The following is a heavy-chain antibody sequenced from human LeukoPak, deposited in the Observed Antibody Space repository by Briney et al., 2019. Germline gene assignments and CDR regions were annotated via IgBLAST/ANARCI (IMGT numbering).Heavy chain of an antibody. CDR2: IYYSGST. Sequence: SETLSLTCTVSGGSISSGGYYWSWIRQPPGKGLEWIGYIYYSGSTNYNPSLKSRVTISVDTSKNQFSLKLSSVTAADTAVYYCAGSPVDTAMWPGVDYWGQGTLVTVSS. D-gene: IGHD5-18*01. CDR3: AGSPVDTAMWPGVDY. V-gene: IGHV4-61*08. J-gene: IGHJ4*02. CDR1: GGSISSGGYY.